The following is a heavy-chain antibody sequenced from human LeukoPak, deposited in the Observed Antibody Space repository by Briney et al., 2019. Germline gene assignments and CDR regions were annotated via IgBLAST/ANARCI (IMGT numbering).Heavy chain of an antibody. Sequence: SETLSLTCAVYGGSFSAYYWSWIRQPPGKGLEWIGEINHSGSTNYNPSLTSRVTISVDTSKNQFSLNLSSVTAADTAVYYCAAQAVGFGGSYAFDIWGQGTMVTVSS. J-gene: IGHJ3*02. CDR3: AAQAVGFGGSYAFDI. CDR2: INHSGST. CDR1: GGSFSAYY. V-gene: IGHV4-34*01. D-gene: IGHD3-10*01.